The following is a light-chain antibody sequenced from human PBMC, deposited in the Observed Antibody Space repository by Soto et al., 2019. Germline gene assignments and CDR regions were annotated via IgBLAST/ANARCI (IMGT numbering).Light chain of an antibody. CDR1: QTISSW. CDR3: QHYNSYSEA. V-gene: IGKV1-5*03. Sequence: EIQMTQSPSTLSVSVGDRVTITFLAIQTISSWLAWYQQKPGKAPKLLIYKASTLKSGVPSRFSGSGSGTEFTLTISSLQPDDFATYYCQHYNSYSEAFGQGTKVDIK. CDR2: KAS. J-gene: IGKJ1*01.